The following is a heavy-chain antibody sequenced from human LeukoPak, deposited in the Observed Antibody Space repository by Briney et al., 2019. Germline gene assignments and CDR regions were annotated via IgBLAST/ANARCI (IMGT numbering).Heavy chain of an antibody. CDR2: VYYSGTT. V-gene: IGHV4-39*07. CDR3: ARGTLYRGWSYYLDF. Sequence: PGGSLRLSCAASGFTVSSNYMSWVRQAPGKALEWIGSVYYSGTTSYNPSLKSRVTISVDMSKNHFSLRLRSVTAADTAMYYCARGTLYRGWSYYLDFWGQGSQVTVSS. CDR1: GFTVSSNY. D-gene: IGHD6-19*01. J-gene: IGHJ4*02.